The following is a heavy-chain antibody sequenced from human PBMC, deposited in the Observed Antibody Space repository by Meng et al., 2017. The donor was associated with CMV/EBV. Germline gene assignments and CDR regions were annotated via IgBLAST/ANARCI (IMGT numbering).Heavy chain of an antibody. CDR2: INHSGST. CDR3: ARGRSIFGVVIIPIRDWFDP. J-gene: IGHJ5*02. D-gene: IGHD3-3*01. V-gene: IGHV4-34*01. Sequence: GSLRPSCAVYGGSFSGYYWSWIRQPPGKGLEWIGEINHSGSTNYNPSLKSRVTISVDTSKNQFSLKLSSVTAADTAVYYCARGRSIFGVVIIPIRDWFDPWGQGTLVTVSS. CDR1: GGSFSGYY.